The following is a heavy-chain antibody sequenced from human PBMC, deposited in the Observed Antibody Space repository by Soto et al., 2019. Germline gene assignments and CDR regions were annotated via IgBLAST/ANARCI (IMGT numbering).Heavy chain of an antibody. V-gene: IGHV3-23*01. CDR3: ATFTFGRPFDT. CDR2: ISGSGFST. CDR1: GFTFNTYA. J-gene: IGHJ3*02. D-gene: IGHD3-16*01. Sequence: GGSLRLSCAGSGFTFNTYAMSWVRQAPGQGLEWVSAISGSGFSTYYADSVKGRFSISSDSSKNTLFLQMNSLRADDTAVYFCATFTFGRPFDTWGQGTMVTVSS.